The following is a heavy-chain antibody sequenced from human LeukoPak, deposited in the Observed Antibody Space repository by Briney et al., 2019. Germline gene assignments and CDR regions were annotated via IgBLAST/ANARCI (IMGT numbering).Heavy chain of an antibody. Sequence: SGGSLRLSCAASGFTFSSYAMSWVRQAPGKGLEWVSAISGSGGSTYYADSVKGRFTISRDNSKNTLYLQMDSLRAEDTAVYYCATLHHYYDSSGHLDYWGQGTLVTVSS. D-gene: IGHD3-22*01. CDR3: ATLHHYYDSSGHLDY. V-gene: IGHV3-23*01. J-gene: IGHJ4*02. CDR2: ISGSGGST. CDR1: GFTFSSYA.